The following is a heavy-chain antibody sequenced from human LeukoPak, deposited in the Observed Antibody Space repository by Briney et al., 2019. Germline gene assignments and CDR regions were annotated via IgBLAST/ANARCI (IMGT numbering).Heavy chain of an antibody. Sequence: SETLSLTCAVYGGSFSGDYWSWIRQPPGKGLEWIGEINYSENTNWIGEIKHSENTNYNPSLKSRVTISVDRSKNQFSLQLRSVTAADTAVYYCARNFDSSGYYLAYWGQGNLVTVSS. J-gene: IGHJ4*02. CDR3: ARNFDSSGYYLAY. V-gene: IGHV4-34*01. D-gene: IGHD3-22*01. CDR2: IKHSENT. CDR1: GGSFSGDY.